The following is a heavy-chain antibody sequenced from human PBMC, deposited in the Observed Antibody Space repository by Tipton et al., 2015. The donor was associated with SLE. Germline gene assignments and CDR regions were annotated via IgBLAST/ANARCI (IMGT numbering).Heavy chain of an antibody. J-gene: IGHJ4*02. CDR2: INHSGST. CDR3: ARVTYYYDSSGWFFDY. V-gene: IGHV4-34*01. D-gene: IGHD3-22*01. CDR1: GGSFSGYY. Sequence: TLSLTCAVYGGSFSGYYWSWIRQPPGKGLEWIGEINHSGSTNYNPSLKSRVTISVDTSKNQFSLKLSSVTAADTAVYYCARVTYYYDSSGWFFDYWGQGTLVTVSS.